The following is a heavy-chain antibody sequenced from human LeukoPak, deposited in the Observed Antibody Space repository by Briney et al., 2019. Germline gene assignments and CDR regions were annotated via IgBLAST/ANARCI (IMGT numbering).Heavy chain of an antibody. CDR2: IYYSGST. D-gene: IGHD2-15*01. V-gene: IGHV4-39*01. Sequence: SETLSLTCTVSGGSISSSSYYWGWIRQPPGKGLEWIGSIYYSGSTYYNPSLKSRVTISVDTSKNPFSLKLSSVTAADTAVYYCARAHCSGGSCYSALFDYWGQGTLVTVS. CDR1: GGSISSSSYY. CDR3: ARAHCSGGSCYSALFDY. J-gene: IGHJ4*02.